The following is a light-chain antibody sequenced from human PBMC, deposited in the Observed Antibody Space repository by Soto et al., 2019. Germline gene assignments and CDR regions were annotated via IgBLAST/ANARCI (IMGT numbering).Light chain of an antibody. J-gene: IGKJ5*01. Sequence: EVVMTRSAAGMSLSPGERATLHCWASESVSRNLAWYQQKPGQAPRLLLYDASTRATGIPPRFSGGGSGTEFTLTISSLKSEDFVVYYCQQHNSWTPITFGQGTKLDIK. CDR2: DAS. CDR3: QQHNSWTPIT. V-gene: IGKV3-15*01. CDR1: ESVSRN.